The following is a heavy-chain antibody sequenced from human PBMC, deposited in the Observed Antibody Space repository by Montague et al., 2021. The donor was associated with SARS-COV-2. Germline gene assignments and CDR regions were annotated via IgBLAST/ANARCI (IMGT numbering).Heavy chain of an antibody. CDR3: TSGREGNYNVMDV. Sequence: CAISGDSVSSNSATWNWVRQSPSRGLEWLGRTYYRSKWYNDYAVSVRGQVTINPDTSKNQFSLQLNSVTPEDTAIYYCTSGREGNYNVMDVWGQGTTVTVS. V-gene: IGHV6-1*01. CDR2: TYYRSKWYN. CDR1: GDSVSSNSAT. D-gene: IGHD1-1*01. J-gene: IGHJ6*02.